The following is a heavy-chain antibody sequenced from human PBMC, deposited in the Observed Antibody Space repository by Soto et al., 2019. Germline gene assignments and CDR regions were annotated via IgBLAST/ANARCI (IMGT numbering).Heavy chain of an antibody. CDR3: AKAHTAMVTGAFDN. D-gene: IGHD5-18*01. V-gene: IGHV3-30*18. Sequence: PGGSLRLSCAASGFTFSDCSMHWVRQAPGKGLEWVASTSYNGNNKYYGDSVKGRFTISRDNSKNTLHLEMITLRPDYTAVYYCAKAHTAMVTGAFDNWGQGTMVTVSS. CDR1: GFTFSDCS. J-gene: IGHJ3*02. CDR2: TSYNGNNK.